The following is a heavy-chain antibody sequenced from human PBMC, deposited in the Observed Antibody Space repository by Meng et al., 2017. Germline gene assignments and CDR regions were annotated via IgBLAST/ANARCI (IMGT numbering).Heavy chain of an antibody. V-gene: IGHV7-4-1*02. CDR3: ARENRWEPPDY. Sequence: HVLLVQSGSAFKKPGASVQVSSTASGYTFTSYAMKWVRQAPGQGLEWMGWINTNTGNPTYAQGFTGRFVFSLDTSVSTAYLQISSLKAEDTAVYYCARENRWEPPDYWGQGTLVTVSS. J-gene: IGHJ4*02. CDR1: GYTFTSYA. D-gene: IGHD1-26*01. CDR2: INTNTGNP.